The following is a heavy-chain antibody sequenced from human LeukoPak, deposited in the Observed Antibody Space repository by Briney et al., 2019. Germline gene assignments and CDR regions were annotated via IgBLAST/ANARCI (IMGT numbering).Heavy chain of an antibody. J-gene: IGHJ6*02. CDR1: GFTSDDHA. CDR2: IMWRSGST. D-gene: IGHD3-10*01. Sequence: PGGSLRLSCAVSGFTSDDHAMHWVRQASGKGLEWVAGIMWRSGSTGYGDSVKGRFTISRDNAKKSLYLQMNGLRVEDTAFYYCTKDLTPGGADVWGRGTTVTVSS. CDR3: TKDLTPGGADV. V-gene: IGHV3-9*02.